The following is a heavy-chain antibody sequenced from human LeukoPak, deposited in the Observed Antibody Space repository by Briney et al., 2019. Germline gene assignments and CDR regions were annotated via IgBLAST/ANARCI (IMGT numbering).Heavy chain of an antibody. V-gene: IGHV4-38-2*02. CDR2: IYHSGST. D-gene: IGHD3-10*01. J-gene: IGHJ4*02. CDR1: GYSISSGYY. CDR3: ARYHTSGSFDY. Sequence: SETLSLTCTVSGYSISSGYYWGWIRQPPGKGLEWIGSIYHSGSTYYNPSLKSRVTISVDTSKNQFSLKLSSVTAADTAVYYCARYHTSGSFDYWGQGTLVTVSS.